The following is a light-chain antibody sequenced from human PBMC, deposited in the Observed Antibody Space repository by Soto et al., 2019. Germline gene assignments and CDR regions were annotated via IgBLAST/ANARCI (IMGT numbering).Light chain of an antibody. V-gene: IGLV1-40*01. Sequence: QSALTQPPSVSGAPGQRVTISCTGSNSNIGTGYDVHWYQQLPGTAPRLVIYGNTKRPSGVPDRFSGSKSGTSASLAITGLQAEDEADYYCQSYDTSLNGFYVFGSGTKVTVL. CDR3: QSYDTSLNGFYV. J-gene: IGLJ1*01. CDR1: NSNIGTGYD. CDR2: GNT.